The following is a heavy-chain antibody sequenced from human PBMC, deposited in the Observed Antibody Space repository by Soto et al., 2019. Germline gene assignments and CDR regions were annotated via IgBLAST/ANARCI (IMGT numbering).Heavy chain of an antibody. J-gene: IGHJ6*02. D-gene: IGHD6-6*01. Sequence: GGSLRLSCAASGFTFSSYGMHWVRQAPGKGLEWVAVIWYDGSNKYYADSVKGRFTISRDNSKNTLYLQMNSLRAEDTAVYYCARDIEARPHYGMDVWGQGTTVTVSS. CDR3: ARDIEARPHYGMDV. V-gene: IGHV3-33*01. CDR1: GFTFSSYG. CDR2: IWYDGSNK.